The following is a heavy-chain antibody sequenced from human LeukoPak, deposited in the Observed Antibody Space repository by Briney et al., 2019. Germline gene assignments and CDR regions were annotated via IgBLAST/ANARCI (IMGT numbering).Heavy chain of an antibody. D-gene: IGHD2-8*01. CDR3: ARGYCSNGGCFLFDY. CDR2: INWNGGST. CDR1: GFTFDDYG. J-gene: IGHJ4*02. V-gene: IGHV3-20*04. Sequence: RPGGSLRLSCAASGFTFDDYGMSWVRPAPGKGLEWVSGINWNGGSTCYADSVKGRFTISRDNAKNSLYLQMNSLRAEDTALYYCARGYCSNGGCFLFDYWGQGTLVTVSS.